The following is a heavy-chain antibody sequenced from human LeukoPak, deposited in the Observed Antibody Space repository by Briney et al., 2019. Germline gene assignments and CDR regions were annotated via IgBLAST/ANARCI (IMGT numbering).Heavy chain of an antibody. CDR3: ARVPGYDSSGYFDY. Sequence: GGSLRLSCAASGFTFSSYAMHWVRQAPGKGLEWVAVISYDGGNKYYADSVKGRFTISRDNSKNTLYLQINSLRTEDTAVYYCARVPGYDSSGYFDYWGQGTLVTVSS. V-gene: IGHV3-30-3*01. CDR1: GFTFSSYA. CDR2: ISYDGGNK. J-gene: IGHJ4*02. D-gene: IGHD3-22*01.